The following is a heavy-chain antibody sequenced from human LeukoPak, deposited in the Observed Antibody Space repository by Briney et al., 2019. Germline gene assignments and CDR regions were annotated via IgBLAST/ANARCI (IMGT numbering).Heavy chain of an antibody. CDR1: GFTFDDYG. J-gene: IGHJ4*02. CDR3: AREWELRGNYFDY. V-gene: IGHV3-7*01. Sequence: PGGSLRLSCAASGFTFDDYGMSWVRQAPGKGLEWVANIKQDGSEKYYVDSVKGRFTISRDNAKNSLYLQMNSLRAEDTAVYYCAREWELRGNYFDYWGQGTLVTVSS. CDR2: IKQDGSEK. D-gene: IGHD1-26*01.